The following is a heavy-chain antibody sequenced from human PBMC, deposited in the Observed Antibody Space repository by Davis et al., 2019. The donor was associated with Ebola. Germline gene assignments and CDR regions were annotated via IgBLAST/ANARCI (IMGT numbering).Heavy chain of an antibody. CDR1: GFTFSSYA. V-gene: IGHV3-30-3*01. D-gene: IGHD3-22*01. CDR3: ARDGPHYDIDL. CDR2: ISYDGSKK. J-gene: IGHJ5*02. Sequence: GGSLRLSCAASGFTFSSYAMHWVRQAPGKGLEWVAVISYDGSKKYYADSVKGRFTVSRDDSKSTLKLQMIGLGAEDTAVYFCARDGPHYDIDLWGQGTLVTVSA.